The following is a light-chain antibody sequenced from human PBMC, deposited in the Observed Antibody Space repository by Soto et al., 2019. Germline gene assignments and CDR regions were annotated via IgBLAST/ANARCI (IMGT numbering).Light chain of an antibody. Sequence: EIVMTQSPATLSLSPGERATLSCRASQSVGTNLAWYQQKPGQAPRLLIYDASTMATGLPARFSGRVSGAEFTLTISSLQTVDFVVYYCQHDNNWPLTFGAGTNVEIK. J-gene: IGKJ4*01. CDR1: QSVGTN. CDR3: QHDNNWPLT. CDR2: DAS. V-gene: IGKV3-15*01.